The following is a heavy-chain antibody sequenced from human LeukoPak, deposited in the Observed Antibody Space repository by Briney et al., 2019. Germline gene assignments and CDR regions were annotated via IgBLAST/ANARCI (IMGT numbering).Heavy chain of an antibody. J-gene: IGHJ6*03. CDR3: ARDSRIGYCSSTSCYGLYYYMDV. Sequence: GASVKVSCKASGYTFTSYGISWVRQAPGQGLEWMGWISAYNGNTNYAQKFQGRVTITADESTSTAYMELSSLRSEDTAVYYCARDSRIGYCSSTSCYGLYYYMDVWGKGTTVTVSS. CDR2: ISAYNGNT. D-gene: IGHD2-2*01. V-gene: IGHV1-18*01. CDR1: GYTFTSYG.